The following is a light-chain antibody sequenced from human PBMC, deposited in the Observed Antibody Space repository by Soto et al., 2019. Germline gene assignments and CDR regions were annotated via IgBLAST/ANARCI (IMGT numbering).Light chain of an antibody. CDR2: DVT. V-gene: IGLV2-14*03. J-gene: IGLJ1*01. CDR1: SDDVGAYNF. Sequence: QSALTQPASVSGSPGQSITISCSGTSDDVGAYNFVSWYQQHPGRAPKLILYDVTSRPSNVSNRFSGSKSGNTASLTISGLRPEDEADYFCSSFTTNRFYVFGPGTKLTVL. CDR3: SSFTTNRFYV.